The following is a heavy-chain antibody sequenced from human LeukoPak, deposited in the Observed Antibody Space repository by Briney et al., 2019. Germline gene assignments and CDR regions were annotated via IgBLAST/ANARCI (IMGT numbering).Heavy chain of an antibody. CDR2: ISGSGGST. V-gene: IGHV3-23*01. CDR1: GFTFSSYA. CDR3: AKVGGAKYYYYYMDV. Sequence: GGCLRLSCAASGFTFSSYAMSWVRQAPGKGLEWVSAISGSGGSTYYADSVKGRFTISRDNSKNTLYLQMNSLRAEDTAVYYCAKVGGAKYYYYYMDVWGKGTTVTVSS. J-gene: IGHJ6*03. D-gene: IGHD3-16*01.